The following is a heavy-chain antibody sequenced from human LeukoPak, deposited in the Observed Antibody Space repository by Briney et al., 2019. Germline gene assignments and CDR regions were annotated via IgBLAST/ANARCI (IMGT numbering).Heavy chain of an antibody. CDR1: GGSISSSSNY. D-gene: IGHD3-3*01. Sequence: SETLSLTCTVSGGSISSSSNYWGWIRQSPWKGLEWIGSIYYDGSTYYNPSLKRRVTISVDTSKNQLSLKLSSVTAADTAVYYCARDLTIFGVVSLDYWGQGTLVTVSS. CDR3: ARDLTIFGVVSLDY. V-gene: IGHV4-39*07. CDR2: IYYDGST. J-gene: IGHJ4*02.